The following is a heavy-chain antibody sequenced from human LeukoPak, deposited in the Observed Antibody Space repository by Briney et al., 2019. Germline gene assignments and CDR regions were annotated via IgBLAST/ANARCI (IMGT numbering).Heavy chain of an antibody. CDR1: GFTFSSYS. Sequence: GGSLRLSCAASGFTFSSYSMNRVRQAPGKGLEWVSSISSSSSYIYYADSVKGRFTISRDNAKNSLYLQMNSLRAEDTAVYYCARVAVSGSYSKAEYFQHWGQGTLVTVSS. D-gene: IGHD1-26*01. CDR2: ISSSSSYI. V-gene: IGHV3-21*01. CDR3: ARVAVSGSYSKAEYFQH. J-gene: IGHJ1*01.